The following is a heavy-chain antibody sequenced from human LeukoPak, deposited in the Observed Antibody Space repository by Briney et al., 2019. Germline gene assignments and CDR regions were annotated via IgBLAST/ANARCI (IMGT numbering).Heavy chain of an antibody. D-gene: IGHD3-22*01. CDR3: CYDSSGYISHDY. V-gene: IGHV1-69*13. CDR2: IIPIFGTA. CDR1: GGTFSSYA. Sequence: GASVTVSCKASGGTFSSYAISWVRQAPGQGLEWMGGIIPIFGTANYAQKFQGRVTITADESTSTAYMELSSLRSEDTAVYYCCYDSSGYISHDYWGQGTLVTVSS. J-gene: IGHJ4*02.